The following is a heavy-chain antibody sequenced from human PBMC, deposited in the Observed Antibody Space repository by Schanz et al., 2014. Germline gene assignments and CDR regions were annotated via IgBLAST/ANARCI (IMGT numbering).Heavy chain of an antibody. D-gene: IGHD4-17*01. Sequence: VQLVESGGGLVQPGGSLRLSCAASGFTFSDSWMHWVRQAPGKGLVWVAVIWYDGNNKYYADSVKGRFTISRDNSKNILYLQMNSLRAEATALYYCAKDTHKDYGGKPQTFDIWGQGTMVTVSS. J-gene: IGHJ3*02. CDR2: IWYDGNNK. V-gene: IGHV3-33*06. CDR1: GFTFSDSW. CDR3: AKDTHKDYGGKPQTFDI.